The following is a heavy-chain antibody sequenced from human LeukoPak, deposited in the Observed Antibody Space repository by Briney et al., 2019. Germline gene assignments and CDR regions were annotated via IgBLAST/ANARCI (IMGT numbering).Heavy chain of an antibody. V-gene: IGHV3-7*01. CDR3: ARGLTTSPGIDY. Sequence: GGSLRLSCAASGVIFSKYWMNWVRQAPGKGLEWVANIKEDGSEKYYVDSVKGGFTLSRDNAKNSLYLQMNSLRAEDTAVYYCARGLTTSPGIDYWGQGTLVTVSS. CDR2: IKEDGSEK. J-gene: IGHJ4*02. CDR1: GVIFSKYW. D-gene: IGHD3-9*01.